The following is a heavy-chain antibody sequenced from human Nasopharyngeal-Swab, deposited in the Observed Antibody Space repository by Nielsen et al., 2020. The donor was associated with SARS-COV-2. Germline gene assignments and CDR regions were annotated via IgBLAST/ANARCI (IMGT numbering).Heavy chain of an antibody. CDR1: GFTLSSYC. D-gene: IGHD2-21*01. CDR2: IGGSGDST. CDR3: ARDSSILWWSGAFDI. J-gene: IGHJ3*02. Sequence: GGSLRLSCAASGFTLSSYCMTWVRQAPGKGLEWVSSIGGSGDSTFYADSVKGRFTISRDNSKNTLYLQMNSLRAEDTAVYYCARDSSILWWSGAFDIWGQGTMATVSS. V-gene: IGHV3-23*01.